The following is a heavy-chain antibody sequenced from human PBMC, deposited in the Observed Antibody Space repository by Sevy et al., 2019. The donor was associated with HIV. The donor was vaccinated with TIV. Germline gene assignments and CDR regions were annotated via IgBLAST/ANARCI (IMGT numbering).Heavy chain of an antibody. CDR2: ISGSGGST. CDR3: AKDGLIYDYVWGSYPIDAFDI. Sequence: GGCLRLSCAASGFTFSSYAMSWVRQAPGKGLEWVSAISGSGGSTYYADSVKGRFTISIDNSKNTLYLQMNSLRAEDTAVYYCAKDGLIYDYVWGSYPIDAFDIWGQGTMVTVSS. J-gene: IGHJ3*02. V-gene: IGHV3-23*01. D-gene: IGHD3-16*02. CDR1: GFTFSSYA.